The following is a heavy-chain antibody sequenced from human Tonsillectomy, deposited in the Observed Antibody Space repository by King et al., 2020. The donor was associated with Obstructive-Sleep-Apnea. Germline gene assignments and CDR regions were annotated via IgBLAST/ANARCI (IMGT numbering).Heavy chain of an antibody. J-gene: IGHJ2*01. Sequence: DVQLVEAGGGLVQPGGSLRLSCAASGFTFSSYAMIWVRQAPGKGLEWVSGISGSGGSTYYADSVKGRFTISRDNSKNTLWLQMNSLRAEDTAVYFCAKTNGGNGYWYMDLWGRGTLVTVSS. CDR3: AKTNGGNGYWYMDL. CDR2: ISGSGGST. D-gene: IGHD4-23*01. V-gene: IGHV3-23*04. CDR1: GFTFSSYA.